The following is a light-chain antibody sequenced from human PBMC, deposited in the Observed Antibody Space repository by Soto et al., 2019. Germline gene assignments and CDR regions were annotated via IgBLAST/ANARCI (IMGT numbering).Light chain of an antibody. Sequence: QSVLTQPASVSGSPGQSITISCSGTSSNIGGYNVVSWYQQHPGKAPKVIVYEGIKRPSGVSDRFSGSTSGSTASLTISGLQAEEEAEYYCGSYVGATTYDFGSGTKVTVL. CDR2: EGI. J-gene: IGLJ1*01. CDR1: SSNIGGYNV. CDR3: GSYVGATTYD. V-gene: IGLV2-23*01.